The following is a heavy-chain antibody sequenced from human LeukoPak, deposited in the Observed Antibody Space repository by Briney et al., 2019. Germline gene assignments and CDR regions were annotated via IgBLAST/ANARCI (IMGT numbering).Heavy chain of an antibody. CDR2: ISSSSSYI. V-gene: IGHV3-21*01. D-gene: IGHD5-18*01. J-gene: IGHJ4*02. Sequence: GGSLRLPCAVSGFPYSSYSRNWVRQAPGKGLEWVSSISSSSSYIYYADSVKGRFTISRDNAKNSLYLHMNSLRAEDTAVYYCARDGGYSYGDSTGHYLHLGGQRTLVTVSS. CDR3: ARDGGYSYGDSTGHYLHL. CDR1: GFPYSSYS.